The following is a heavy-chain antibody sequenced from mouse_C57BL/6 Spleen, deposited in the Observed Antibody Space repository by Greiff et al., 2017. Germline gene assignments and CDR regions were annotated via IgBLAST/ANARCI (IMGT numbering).Heavy chain of an antibody. D-gene: IGHD2-4*01. CDR3: ARVLGYYDYHAFAY. V-gene: IGHV1-69*01. J-gene: IGHJ3*01. Sequence: QVQLQQPGAELVMPGASVKLSCKASGYTFTSYWMHWVKQRPGQGLEWIGEINPSDSYTNYNQKFKGKSTLTVDKSSSTAYMQLSSLTSEDSAVYYCARVLGYYDYHAFAYWGQGTLVTVSA. CDR1: GYTFTSYW. CDR2: INPSDSYT.